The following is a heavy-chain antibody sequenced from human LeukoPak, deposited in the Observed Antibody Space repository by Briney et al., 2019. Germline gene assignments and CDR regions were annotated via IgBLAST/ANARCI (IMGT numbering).Heavy chain of an antibody. CDR2: ISTDGSNT. V-gene: IGHV3-74*01. J-gene: IGHJ3*02. D-gene: IGHD3-16*01. CDR3: GRLNGAYGGVSDT. CDR1: GFTFSIHW. Sequence: GGSLRLSCAASGFTFSIHWMYWVRQAPGKGLVWVSRISTDGSNTDYADSVKGRFTISRDNAKNTLYLQMNSLGAEDTALYYCGRLNGAYGGVSDTWGQGTMVTVSS.